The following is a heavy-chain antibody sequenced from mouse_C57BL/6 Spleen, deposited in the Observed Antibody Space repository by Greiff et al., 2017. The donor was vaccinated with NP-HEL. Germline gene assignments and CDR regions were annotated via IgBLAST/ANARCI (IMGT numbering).Heavy chain of an antibody. CDR3: ARQDGYYIDY. D-gene: IGHD2-3*01. Sequence: EVQVVESGGGLVKPGGSLKLSCAASGFTFSDYGMHWVRQAPEKGLEWVAYISSGSSTIYYADTVKGRFTISRDNAKNTLFLQMTSLRSEDTAMYYCARQDGYYIDYWGQGTTLTVSS. CDR1: GFTFSDYG. V-gene: IGHV5-17*01. CDR2: ISSGSSTI. J-gene: IGHJ2*01.